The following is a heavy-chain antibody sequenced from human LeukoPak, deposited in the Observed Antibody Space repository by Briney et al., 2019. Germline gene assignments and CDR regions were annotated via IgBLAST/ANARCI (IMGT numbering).Heavy chain of an antibody. D-gene: IGHD1-26*01. CDR3: ARAIEVGAMTPFDY. CDR2: IYHSGST. V-gene: IGHV4-38-2*02. CDR1: GYSISSGYY. J-gene: IGHJ4*02. Sequence: PSETLSLICNVSGYSISSGYYWGWIRPPPGKGLEWIGSIYHSGSTYYNPSLKSRVNISVDTSKNQFSLKLSSVTAADTAVYYCARAIEVGAMTPFDYWGQGTLVTVSS.